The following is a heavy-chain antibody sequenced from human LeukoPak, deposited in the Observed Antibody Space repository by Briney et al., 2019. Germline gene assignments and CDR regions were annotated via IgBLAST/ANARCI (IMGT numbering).Heavy chain of an antibody. CDR1: GFTFSSYA. J-gene: IGHJ6*02. CDR3: ARDSYGMDV. Sequence: GGSLRLSCAASGFTFSSYAMSWVRQAPGKGLEWVSAMSGSGGSTFYPDSVKGRFTISRDNSKNTLYLQMNSLRAEDTAVYYCARDSYGMDVWGQGTTVTVFS. V-gene: IGHV3-23*01. CDR2: MSGSGGST.